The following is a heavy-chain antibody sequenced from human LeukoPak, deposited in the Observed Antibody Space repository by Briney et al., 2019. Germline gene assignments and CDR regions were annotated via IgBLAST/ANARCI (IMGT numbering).Heavy chain of an antibody. CDR1: GYTFTGYY. V-gene: IGHV1-2*02. CDR3: ARGSDWNFDY. J-gene: IGHJ4*02. D-gene: IGHD1-1*01. Sequence: ASVKVSCKASGYTFTGYYMRWVRQAPGQGLEWMAWINPNSGGTNYAQKFQGRVTMTRDTAISTAYMELSRLRSDDTAVYYCARGSDWNFDYWGQGTLVTVSS. CDR2: INPNSGGT.